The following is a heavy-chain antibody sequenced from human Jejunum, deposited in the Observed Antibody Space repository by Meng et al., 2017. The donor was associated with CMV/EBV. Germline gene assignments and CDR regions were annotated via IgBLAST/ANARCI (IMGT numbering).Heavy chain of an antibody. CDR2: IKSKTDGGTT. V-gene: IGHV3-15*01. J-gene: IGHJ4*02. D-gene: IGHD2-8*01. Sequence: FNFSNAWMTWVRQAPGKGLEWVGRIKSKTDGGTTDYAAPVKGRFTISRDDSKNTLYLQMISLRSEDTAVYYCTSRYCTNGVCYVHWGQGTLVTVSS. CDR3: TSRYCTNGVCYVH. CDR1: FNFSNAW.